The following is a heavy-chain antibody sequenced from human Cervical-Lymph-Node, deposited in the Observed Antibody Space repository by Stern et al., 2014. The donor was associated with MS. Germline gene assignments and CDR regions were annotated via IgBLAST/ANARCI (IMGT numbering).Heavy chain of an antibody. CDR2: VSYDRTQR. CDR3: ARGGRGVGLEY. Sequence: VQLVESGGGVVQPGRSLSLSCVASGFTFSNYAMHWVRQAPGQGLEWLAFVSYDRTQRNSTDSVKARFTISRDNSKNTLYLHMNSLRDEDTAVYFCARGGRGVGLEYWGQGALVTVSS. CDR1: GFTFSNYA. D-gene: IGHD3-10*01. V-gene: IGHV3-30-3*01. J-gene: IGHJ4*02.